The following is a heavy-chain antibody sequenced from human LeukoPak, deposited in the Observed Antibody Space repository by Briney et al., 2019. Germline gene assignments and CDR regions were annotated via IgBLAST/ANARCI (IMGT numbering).Heavy chain of an antibody. CDR2: IYPGDSDI. Sequence: GESLKISCKGSGYSFTSYWIGWVRLMPGKGLEWMGVIYPGDSDIRYSPSLLGQVTFSADKSSSTAYMQWSSLKASDTAMYYCARRRNSAWDFDYWGQGTLVTVSS. J-gene: IGHJ4*02. D-gene: IGHD6-19*01. V-gene: IGHV5-51*01. CDR3: ARRRNSAWDFDY. CDR1: GYSFTSYW.